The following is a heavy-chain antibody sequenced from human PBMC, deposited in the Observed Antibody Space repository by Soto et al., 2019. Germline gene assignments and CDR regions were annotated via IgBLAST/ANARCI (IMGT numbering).Heavy chain of an antibody. D-gene: IGHD3-22*01. Sequence: PSETLSLTCTVSGGSIRSHYWSWIRQHPGKGLEWIGYIYYSGSTYYTPSLESRVTISVDTSKNQFSLKLSSVTAADTAVYYCASTYYNDSSGPFDYWGQGTLVTVSS. J-gene: IGHJ4*02. CDR1: GGSIRSHY. CDR2: IYYSGST. CDR3: ASTYYNDSSGPFDY. V-gene: IGHV4-59*06.